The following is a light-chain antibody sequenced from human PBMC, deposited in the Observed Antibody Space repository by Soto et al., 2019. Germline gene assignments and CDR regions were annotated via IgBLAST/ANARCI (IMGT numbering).Light chain of an antibody. CDR1: SSDVGGYNY. CDR2: EVS. V-gene: IGLV2-14*01. CDR3: SSYTSSSIRV. J-gene: IGLJ3*02. Sequence: QSVLTQPASVSGSPGQSITISCTGTSSDVGGYNYVSWYQQHPGKAPKLMIYEVSNRPSGVSNRFSGSKSGNTASLTISGLPAEDEADYYCSSYTSSSIRVFGGGTKLTVL.